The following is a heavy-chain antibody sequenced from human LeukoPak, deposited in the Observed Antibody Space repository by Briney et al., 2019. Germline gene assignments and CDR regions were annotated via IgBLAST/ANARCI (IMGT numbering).Heavy chain of an antibody. V-gene: IGHV1-18*01. J-gene: IGHJ4*02. CDR2: ISAYNGNT. Sequence: ASVKVSCKASGYTFTSYGISWVRQAPGQGLEWMGWISAYNGNTNYAQKLQGRVTMTGDTSISTAYMELSSLISDDTAVYYCARAIRNQLLSDYWGQGTLVTVSS. D-gene: IGHD2-2*01. CDR3: ARAIRNQLLSDY. CDR1: GYTFTSYG.